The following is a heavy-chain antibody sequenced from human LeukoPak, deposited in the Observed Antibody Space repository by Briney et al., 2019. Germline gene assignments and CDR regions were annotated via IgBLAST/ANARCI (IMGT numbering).Heavy chain of an antibody. CDR2: INHSGST. J-gene: IGHJ4*02. CDR1: GGSFSGYY. D-gene: IGHD3-10*01. CDR3: ATGTNYGSGTY. Sequence: SETLSLTCAVYGGSFSGYYWSWIRQPPGKGLEWIGEINHSGSTNYNPSLKSRVTISVDTSKNQFSLKLSSVTAADTAVYYCATGTNYGSGTYWGQGTLVTVSS. V-gene: IGHV4-34*01.